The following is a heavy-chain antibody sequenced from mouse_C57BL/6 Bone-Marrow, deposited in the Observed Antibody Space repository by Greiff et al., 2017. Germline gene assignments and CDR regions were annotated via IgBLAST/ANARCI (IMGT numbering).Heavy chain of an antibody. D-gene: IGHD1-1*01. CDR3: ARATTVVATDY. CDR1: GYTFTSYW. V-gene: IGHV1-64*01. Sequence: VQLQQPGAELVKPGASVKLSCKASGYTFTSYWMPWVKQRPGQGLEWIGMIHPNSGSTNYNEKFKSTATLTVYNSSSSAYMQLSSLTSEDSAVYYCARATTVVATDYWGQGTTLTVSS. CDR2: IHPNSGST. J-gene: IGHJ2*01.